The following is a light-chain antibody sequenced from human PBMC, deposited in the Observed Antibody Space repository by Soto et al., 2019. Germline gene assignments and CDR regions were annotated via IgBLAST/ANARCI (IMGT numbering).Light chain of an antibody. CDR1: SSDVGAYDF. J-gene: IGLJ1*01. CDR3: SSYTTSSTRV. CDR2: EVS. Sequence: QSVLAQPASVSGSPGQSLTISCTGTSSDVGAYDFVSWYQQHPDKAPKLMIYEVSNRPSGVSYRFSGSKSVNTATLTISGLQAEDEADYYCSSYTTSSTRVFGTGTKVTVL. V-gene: IGLV2-14*03.